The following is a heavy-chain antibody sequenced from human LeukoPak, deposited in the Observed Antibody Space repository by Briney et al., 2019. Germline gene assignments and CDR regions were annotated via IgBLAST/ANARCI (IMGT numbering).Heavy chain of an antibody. CDR1: GYTFTSYG. CDR3: AREDCSSTSCPAGFDY. J-gene: IGHJ4*02. V-gene: IGHV1-18*01. Sequence: ASVKVSCKASGYTFTSYGISWVRQAPGQGLEWMGWISAYNGNTNYAQKLQGRVTMPTDTSTRTAYMELRSSRSDDTAVYYCAREDCSSTSCPAGFDYWGQGTLVTVSS. CDR2: ISAYNGNT. D-gene: IGHD2-2*01.